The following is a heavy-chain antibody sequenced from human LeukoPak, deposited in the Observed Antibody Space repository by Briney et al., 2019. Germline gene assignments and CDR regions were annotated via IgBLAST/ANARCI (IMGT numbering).Heavy chain of an antibody. CDR2: ISSSSSYI. Sequence: GGSLRLSCAASGFTFSSYSMNWVRQAPGKGLEWVSSISSSSSYIYYADSVKGRFTITRDNAENSLYLQMNSLKVEDSAIYYCAIYDSWSGYNIAYWGQGTLVTVSS. D-gene: IGHD3-3*01. J-gene: IGHJ4*02. CDR3: AIYDSWSGYNIAY. CDR1: GFTFSSYS. V-gene: IGHV3-21*04.